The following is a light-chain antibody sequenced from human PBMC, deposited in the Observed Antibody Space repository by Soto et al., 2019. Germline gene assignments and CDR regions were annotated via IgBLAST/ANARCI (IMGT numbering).Light chain of an antibody. CDR2: DVN. V-gene: IGLV2-14*03. Sequence: QSALTQPASVSGSPGQSITISCTGTSSDIGGYDYVSWFQRHPGKAPKLIIFDVNNRPSGVSHRFSGSKSGNTASLTISGLQAEDEADYYCSSYTSSSTLVFGTGTKLTVL. CDR3: SSYTSSSTLV. J-gene: IGLJ1*01. CDR1: SSDIGGYDY.